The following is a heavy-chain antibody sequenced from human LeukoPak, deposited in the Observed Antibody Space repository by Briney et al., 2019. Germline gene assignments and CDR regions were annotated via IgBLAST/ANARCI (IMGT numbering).Heavy chain of an antibody. D-gene: IGHD4-11*01. Sequence: SGTLSLTCTVSGGSISSYYWSWIRQPAGKGLEWIGRVYISRRTNYNPSLASRVTVSLDTSKNQFSLTLRSVTAADTAVYYCAKGPYTNYFDSWGQGTLVTVSS. CDR2: VYISRRT. J-gene: IGHJ4*02. CDR1: GGSISSYY. CDR3: AKGPYTNYFDS. V-gene: IGHV4-4*07.